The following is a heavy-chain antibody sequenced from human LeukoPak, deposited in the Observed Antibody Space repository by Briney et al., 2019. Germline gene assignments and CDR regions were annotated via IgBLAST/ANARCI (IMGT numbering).Heavy chain of an antibody. J-gene: IGHJ5*02. V-gene: IGHV4-59*01. CDR3: ARAPMYYYDSSGYFWFDP. CDR1: GDSISSYY. D-gene: IGHD3-22*01. Sequence: SETLSLTCTVSGDSISSYYWSWIRQPPGKGLEWIGYIYYSGSTNYNPSLKSRVTISVDTSKNQFSLKLSSVTAADTAVYYCARAPMYYYDSSGYFWFDPWGQGTLVTVSS. CDR2: IYYSGST.